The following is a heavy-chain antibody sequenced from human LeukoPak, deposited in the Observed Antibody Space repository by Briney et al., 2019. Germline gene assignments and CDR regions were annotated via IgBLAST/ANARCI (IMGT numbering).Heavy chain of an antibody. V-gene: IGHV1-2*02. CDR2: INPNSGGT. CDR3: ARVYSGYVHFDY. J-gene: IGHJ4*02. Sequence: ASVKVSCKASGYTFTGYYMHWVRQAPGQGLEWMGWINPNSGGTSYAQKFQGRVTMTRDTSISTAYMELSRLRSDDTAVYYCARVYSGYVHFDYWGQGTLVTVSS. CDR1: GYTFTGYY. D-gene: IGHD5-12*01.